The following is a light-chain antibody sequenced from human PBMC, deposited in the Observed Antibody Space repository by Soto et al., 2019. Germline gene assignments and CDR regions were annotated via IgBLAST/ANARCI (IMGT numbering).Light chain of an antibody. CDR1: SSDVGGYNY. V-gene: IGLV2-14*01. Sequence: QSVLTQPASVSGSPGQSITISCTGTSSDVGGYNYVSWYQQHPGNAPKLMIYDVSNRPSGVSNSFSGSKSGNTASLTISGLQAEDEADYYCSSYTSSSTLYVFGTGTKLTVL. CDR2: DVS. CDR3: SSYTSSSTLYV. J-gene: IGLJ1*01.